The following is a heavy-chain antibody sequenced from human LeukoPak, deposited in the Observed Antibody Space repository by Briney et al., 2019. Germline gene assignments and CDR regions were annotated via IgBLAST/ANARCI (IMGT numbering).Heavy chain of an antibody. J-gene: IGHJ5*02. D-gene: IGHD6-19*01. CDR1: GFTFSSYS. Sequence: PGGSLRLSCAASGFTFSSYSMNWVRQAPGKGLVWVSRINSDGSSTSYADSVKGRFTISRDNAKNTLYLQMNSLRAEDTAVYYCARDSGSGWYMDWFDPWGQGTLVTVSS. CDR3: ARDSGSGWYMDWFDP. V-gene: IGHV3-74*01. CDR2: INSDGSST.